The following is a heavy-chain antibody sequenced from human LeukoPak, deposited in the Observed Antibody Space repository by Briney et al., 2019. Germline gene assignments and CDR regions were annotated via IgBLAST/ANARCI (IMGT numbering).Heavy chain of an antibody. D-gene: IGHD3-10*01. CDR1: GYTFTGYY. Sequence: ASVKVSCKASGYTFTGYYMHWVRQAPGQGLEWMGWINPNSGGTNYAQKFQGRVTMTRDTSVSTAYMELSRLRSDDTAVYYCARGKFINSPGGYWGQGTLVTVSS. V-gene: IGHV1-2*02. CDR3: ARGKFINSPGGY. J-gene: IGHJ4*02. CDR2: INPNSGGT.